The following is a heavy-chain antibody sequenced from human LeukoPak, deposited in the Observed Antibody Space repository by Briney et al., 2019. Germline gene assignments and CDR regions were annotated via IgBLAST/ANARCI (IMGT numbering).Heavy chain of an antibody. J-gene: IGHJ4*02. CDR3: ATSRTFDY. V-gene: IGHV3-74*01. CDR1: GFTFSSYW. Sequence: GGSLRLSCAASGFTFSSYWMHWVRQAPGKGLVWVSRTKSDGSGTSYADSVKGRFTISRDNAKNTVYLQMNSLRAEDTAVYYCATSRTFDYWGQGTLVTVSS. CDR2: TKSDGSGT.